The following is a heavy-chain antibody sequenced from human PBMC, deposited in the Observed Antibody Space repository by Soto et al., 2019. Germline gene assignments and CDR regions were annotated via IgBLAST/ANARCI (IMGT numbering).Heavy chain of an antibody. CDR2: IIPIFGTA. V-gene: IGHV1-69*13. CDR3: ARSGGVVVTVLLVYNWFDP. CDR1: GGTFSSYA. J-gene: IGHJ5*02. D-gene: IGHD2-21*02. Sequence: SVKVSCKASGGTFSSYAISWVRQAPGQGLEWMGGIIPIFGTANYAQKFQGRVTITADESTSTAYMELSSLRSEDTAVYYCARSGGVVVTVLLVYNWFDPWGQGTLVTVSS.